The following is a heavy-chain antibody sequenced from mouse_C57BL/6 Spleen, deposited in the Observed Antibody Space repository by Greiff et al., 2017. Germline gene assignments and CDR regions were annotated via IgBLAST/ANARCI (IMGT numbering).Heavy chain of an antibody. J-gene: IGHJ4*01. CDR3: ARSWRAMDY. V-gene: IGHV1-26*01. Sequence: EVQLQQSGPELVKPGASVKISCKASGYTFTDYYMNWVKQSHGKSLEWIGDINPNNGGTSYNQKFKGKATLTVDKSSSTAYMELRSLTSEDSAVYYCARSWRAMDYWGQGTSVTVSS. CDR1: GYTFTDYY. CDR2: INPNNGGT.